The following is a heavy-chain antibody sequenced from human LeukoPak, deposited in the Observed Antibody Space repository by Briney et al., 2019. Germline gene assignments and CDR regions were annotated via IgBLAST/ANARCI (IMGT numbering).Heavy chain of an antibody. CDR2: ISSSSSYI. J-gene: IGHJ3*02. V-gene: IGHV3-21*01. CDR1: GFTFSSYS. D-gene: IGHD3-22*01. CDR3: ARDNAMIVVDAAFDI. Sequence: GGSLRLSCAASGFTFSSYSMNWVRQAPGKGLEWVSSISSSSSYIYYADSVKGRFTISRDNAKNSLYLQMNSLRAEDTAVYYCARDNAMIVVDAAFDIWGQGTMVTVSS.